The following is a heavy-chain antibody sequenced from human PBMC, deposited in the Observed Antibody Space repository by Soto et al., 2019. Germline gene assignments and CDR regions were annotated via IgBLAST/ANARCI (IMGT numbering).Heavy chain of an antibody. CDR1: GFTFSTYA. CDR3: ARGPHYYDNGGFFGY. Sequence: PGGSLRLSCGVSGFTFSTYAMHWVRQAPGKGLEWVAVISYDGNDDYYGDSVKGRFTISRGNSNGALFLQMSTLRAEDTAVYFCARGPHYYDNGGFFGYWGQGPLVTVSS. D-gene: IGHD3-22*01. CDR2: ISYDGNDD. J-gene: IGHJ4*02. V-gene: IGHV3-30-3*01.